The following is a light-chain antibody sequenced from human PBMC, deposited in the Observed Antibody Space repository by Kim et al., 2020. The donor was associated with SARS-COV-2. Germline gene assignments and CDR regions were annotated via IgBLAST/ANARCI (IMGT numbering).Light chain of an antibody. Sequence: APGKTARITCGGNNIGSKGVHWYQQKPGQAPVLVIYYDSDRPSGIPERFSGSNSGNTATLTISRVEAGDEADYYCLVWDGTSDHYVFGTGTKVTVL. J-gene: IGLJ1*01. CDR3: LVWDGTSDHYV. CDR2: YDS. V-gene: IGLV3-21*04. CDR1: NIGSKG.